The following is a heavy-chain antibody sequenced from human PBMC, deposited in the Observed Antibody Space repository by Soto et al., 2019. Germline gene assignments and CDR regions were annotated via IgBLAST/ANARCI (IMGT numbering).Heavy chain of an antibody. Sequence: ASVKVSCKASGYTFTGYGISWVRQAPGQGLEWMGWISAYNGNTNYAQKFQGRVTITADESTSTAYMELSSLRSEDTAVYYCAREDYYDSSGYGSNWFAPWGQGTLVTVSS. CDR2: ISAYNGNT. D-gene: IGHD3-22*01. V-gene: IGHV1-18*04. J-gene: IGHJ5*02. CDR3: AREDYYDSSGYGSNWFAP. CDR1: GYTFTGYG.